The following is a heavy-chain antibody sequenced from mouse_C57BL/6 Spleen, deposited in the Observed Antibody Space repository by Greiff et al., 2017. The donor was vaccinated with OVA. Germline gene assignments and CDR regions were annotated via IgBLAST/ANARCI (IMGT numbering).Heavy chain of an antibody. D-gene: IGHD1-1*01. CDR1: GFTFSSYA. V-gene: IGHV5-4*01. CDR3: ARDQSYGSSHWYFDV. J-gene: IGHJ1*03. CDR2: ISDGGSYT. Sequence: DVMLVESGGGLVKPGGSLKLSCAASGFTFSSYAMSWVRQTPEKRLEWVATISDGGSYTYYPDNVKGRFTISRDNAKNNLYLQMSHLKSEDTAMYYCARDQSYGSSHWYFDVWGTGTTVTVSS.